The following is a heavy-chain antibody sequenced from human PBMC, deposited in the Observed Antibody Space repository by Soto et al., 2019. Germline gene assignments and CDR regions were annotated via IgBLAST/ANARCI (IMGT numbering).Heavy chain of an antibody. J-gene: IGHJ6*02. CDR3: ARDSWNSYYYYYGMDV. Sequence: SATLSLTCTVSGASIRSYYWSWIRQPPGKGLEWIGYIYYSGSTNYNPSLKSRVTISLDTSKSEVSLKLSSVTAADTAVYYCARDSWNSYYYYYGMDVWGQGTTVTVSS. V-gene: IGHV4-59*01. D-gene: IGHD1-7*01. CDR2: IYYSGST. CDR1: GASIRSYY.